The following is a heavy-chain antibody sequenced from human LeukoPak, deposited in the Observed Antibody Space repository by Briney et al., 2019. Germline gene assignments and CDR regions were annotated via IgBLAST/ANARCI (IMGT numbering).Heavy chain of an antibody. J-gene: IGHJ4*02. CDR2: IIPIFGTA. Sequence: SVKVSCKASGGTFSSYAISWVRQAPGQGLEWMGGIIPIFGTANYAQKFQGRVTITADKSTSTAYMELSSLRSEDTAVYYCAGSPGGIAAAGLILDYWGQGTLVTVSS. CDR1: GGTFSSYA. D-gene: IGHD6-13*01. CDR3: AGSPGGIAAAGLILDY. V-gene: IGHV1-69*06.